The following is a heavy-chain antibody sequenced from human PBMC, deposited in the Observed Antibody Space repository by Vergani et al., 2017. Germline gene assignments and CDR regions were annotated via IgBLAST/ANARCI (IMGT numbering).Heavy chain of an antibody. CDR3: ARKKYYDSKDYEQVEPFDY. V-gene: IGHV3-21*06. CDR1: GFSFSTYR. Sequence: EVQLQESGGGLVKPGGSLRVSCAASGFSFSTYRINWVRQAPGKGLEWVSSISGRSNYIYYADSLKGRFTISRDNSKNSVYLQMNSLRAEDTAIYYCARKKYYDSKDYEQVEPFDYWGQGTLVTVSS. J-gene: IGHJ4*02. D-gene: IGHD3-22*01. CDR2: ISGRSNYI.